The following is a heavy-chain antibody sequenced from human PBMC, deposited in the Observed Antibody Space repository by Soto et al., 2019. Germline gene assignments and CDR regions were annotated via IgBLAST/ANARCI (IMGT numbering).Heavy chain of an antibody. CDR1: GFTVSSNY. V-gene: IGHV3-66*01. CDR2: IYSGGST. D-gene: IGHD3-22*01. J-gene: IGHJ4*02. Sequence: GESLKISCAASGFTVSSNYMSWVRQAPGKGLEWVSVIYSGGSTYYADSVKGRFTISRHNSKNTLYLQMNSLRAEDTAVYYCARVVRGDYDSSGYLDYWGQGTLVTVSS. CDR3: ARVVRGDYDSSGYLDY.